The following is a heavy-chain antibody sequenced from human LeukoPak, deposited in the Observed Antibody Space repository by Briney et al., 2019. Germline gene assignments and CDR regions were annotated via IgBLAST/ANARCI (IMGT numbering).Heavy chain of an antibody. Sequence: PGGSLRLSCAASGFTFSSYAMHWVRQAPGKGLEWVAVISYDGSNEYYADSVKGRFTISRDNSKNTLYLQMNSLRAEDTAVYYCARAWSNWFDPWGQGTLVTVSS. CDR2: ISYDGSNE. CDR3: ARAWSNWFDP. V-gene: IGHV3-30-3*01. D-gene: IGHD3-3*01. CDR1: GFTFSSYA. J-gene: IGHJ5*02.